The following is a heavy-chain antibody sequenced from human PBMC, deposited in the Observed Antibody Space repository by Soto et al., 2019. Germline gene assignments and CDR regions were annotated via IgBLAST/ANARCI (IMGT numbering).Heavy chain of an antibody. CDR3: ARDWNGDDFWSGYSPNDAYYFSY. V-gene: IGHV3-21*01. Sequence: EVQLVESGGGLVKPGGSLRLSCAASGFTFSSYSMNWVRQAPGKGLEWVSSISSSSSYIYYADSVKGRFTISRDNAKNSLYQQMNSLTDEDTAVYYCARDWNGDDFWSGYSPNDAYYFSYWGQGTLVTVSS. D-gene: IGHD3-3*01. CDR1: GFTFSSYS. CDR2: ISSSSSYI. J-gene: IGHJ4*02.